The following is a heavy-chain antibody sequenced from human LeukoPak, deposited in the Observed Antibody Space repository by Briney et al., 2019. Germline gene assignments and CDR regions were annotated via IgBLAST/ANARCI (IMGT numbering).Heavy chain of an antibody. Sequence: HAGGSLRLSCAASGLTFSRSWKIWLRQATGKGAEWLFNITPSSSQKAYVDSVKGLFTISRDNAKVSVFLQMNNLRAEDTAVYYCARYSVSFPGCLDPWGPGTLVTVSS. V-gene: IGHV3-7*01. CDR1: GLTFSRSW. CDR3: ARYSVSFPGCLDP. CDR2: ITPSSSQK. J-gene: IGHJ5*02. D-gene: IGHD1-26*01.